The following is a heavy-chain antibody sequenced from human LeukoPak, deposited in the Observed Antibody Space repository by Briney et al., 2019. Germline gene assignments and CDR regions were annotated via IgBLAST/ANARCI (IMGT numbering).Heavy chain of an antibody. CDR1: GFTFSSYA. D-gene: IGHD6-19*01. CDR3: ARGYSSLDP. Sequence: GGSLRLSCAASGFTFSSYAMSWVRRAPGKGLEWVSGISSTGGSTYYADSVKGRFTISRDNSKNTLYLHMNSLTAEDKAVYYCARGYSSLDPWGQGTLVTVSS. V-gene: IGHV3-23*01. CDR2: ISSTGGST. J-gene: IGHJ5*02.